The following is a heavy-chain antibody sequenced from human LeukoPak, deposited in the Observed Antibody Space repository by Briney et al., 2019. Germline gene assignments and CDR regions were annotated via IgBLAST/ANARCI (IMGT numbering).Heavy chain of an antibody. CDR3: AKDRLSSGWFFFDY. Sequence: GGSLRLSCAASGFTFSSYAMSWVRQAPGKGLEWVSATSGSGGSTYYADSVKGRFTISRDNSKNTLYLQMNSLRAEDTAVYYCAKDRLSSGWFFFDYWGQGTLVTVSS. V-gene: IGHV3-23*01. J-gene: IGHJ4*02. D-gene: IGHD6-19*01. CDR2: TSGSGGST. CDR1: GFTFSSYA.